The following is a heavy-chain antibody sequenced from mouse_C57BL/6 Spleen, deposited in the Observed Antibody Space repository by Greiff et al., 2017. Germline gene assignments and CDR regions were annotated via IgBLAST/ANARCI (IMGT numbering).Heavy chain of an antibody. J-gene: IGHJ2*01. Sequence: QVQLQQPGAELVKPGASVKVYCKDSGYTFTSYWMPWVKQRPGQGLEWIGRIQPSECDTNYNQKFKGKATLTVDKSSSRAYMQLSSLTSEASSVYDCAIEARNWAPDRDYWGQGTTLTVAS. D-gene: IGHD4-1*01. CDR1: GYTFTSYW. CDR2: IQPSECDT. CDR3: AIEARNWAPDRDY. V-gene: IGHV1-74*01.